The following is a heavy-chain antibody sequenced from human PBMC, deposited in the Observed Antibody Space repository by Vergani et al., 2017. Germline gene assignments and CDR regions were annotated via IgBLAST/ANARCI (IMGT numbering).Heavy chain of an antibody. CDR2: INPNSGGT. J-gene: IGHJ6*02. D-gene: IGHD2-2*02. CDR1: GATFRSNT. V-gene: IGHV1-2*02. CDR3: ARSTRRVVPAAIVFGMDV. Sequence: QVQLVQSGAEVKKPGSSVKVSCKASGATFRSNTISWVRQVPGQGLEWMGWINPNSGGTNYAQKFQGRVTMTRDTSISTAYMERSRLRSDDTAVYYCARSTRRVVPAAIVFGMDVWGQGTTVTVS.